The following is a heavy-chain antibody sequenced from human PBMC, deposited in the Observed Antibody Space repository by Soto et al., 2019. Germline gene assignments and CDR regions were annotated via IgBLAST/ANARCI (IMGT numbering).Heavy chain of an antibody. CDR2: ISASGDFT. V-gene: IGHV3-23*01. J-gene: IGHJ6*02. Sequence: PGGSLRLSCAASGFIFGSYAMGWVRQAPGKGLEWVSDISASGDFTFYADSVKGRFTISRDNSKNTLYLRMNSLRADDTAVYFCAKEDGYCSSSSCPFGLDVWGQGTTVTVSS. CDR3: AKEDGYCSSSSCPFGLDV. D-gene: IGHD2-2*03. CDR1: GFIFGSYA.